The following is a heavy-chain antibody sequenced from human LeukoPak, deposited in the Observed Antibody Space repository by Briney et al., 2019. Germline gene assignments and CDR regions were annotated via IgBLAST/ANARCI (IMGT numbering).Heavy chain of an antibody. V-gene: IGHV1-2*02. J-gene: IGHJ5*02. CDR2: INPNSGGT. D-gene: IGHD1-1*01. Sequence: ASVKVSCKASGYTFTGYYMHWVRQAPGQGLEWMGWINPNSGGTNYAQKFQGRVTMTRDTSISTAYMELSRLRSDDTAVYYCARLQLERRIGWFAPWGQGTLVTVSS. CDR3: ARLQLERRIGWFAP. CDR1: GYTFTGYY.